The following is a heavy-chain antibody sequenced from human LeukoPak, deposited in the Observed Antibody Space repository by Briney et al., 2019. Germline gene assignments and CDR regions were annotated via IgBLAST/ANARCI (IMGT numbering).Heavy chain of an antibody. CDR3: ARVYDSSGYYYGEDY. CDR2: IYHSGST. Sequence: PSETLSLTCTVSGGSISSGGYYWSWIRQPPGKGLEWIGYIYHSGSTYYNPSLKSRVTISVDRSKNQFSLKLSSVTAADTAVYYCARVYDSSGYYYGEDYWGQGTLVTVSS. CDR1: GGSISSGGYY. J-gene: IGHJ4*02. V-gene: IGHV4-30-2*01. D-gene: IGHD3-22*01.